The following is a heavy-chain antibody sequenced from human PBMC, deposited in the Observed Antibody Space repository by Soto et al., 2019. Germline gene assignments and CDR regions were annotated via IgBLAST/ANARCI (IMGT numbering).Heavy chain of an antibody. V-gene: IGHV1-18*01. Sequence: GAPVKASCKAPGGALTSNALWWARHAPGQGLEWLGWISTYDGNTKYAQKVQGRLTMTTDTSTSTANMELTSLRSDDTALYYCARTTVTASYYYMDVWGKGSTVTVSS. J-gene: IGHJ6*03. D-gene: IGHD4-17*01. CDR1: GGALTSNA. CDR2: ISTYDGNT. CDR3: ARTTVTASYYYMDV.